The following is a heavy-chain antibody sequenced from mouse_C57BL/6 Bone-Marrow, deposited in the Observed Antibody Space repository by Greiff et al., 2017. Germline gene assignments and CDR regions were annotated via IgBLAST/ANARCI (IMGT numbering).Heavy chain of an antibody. CDR3: ARCNYDYDGSTWFAY. D-gene: IGHD2-4*01. J-gene: IGHJ3*01. Sequence: VQLVESGAKLARPGASVKMSCKASGYTFTSYTMHWVKQRPGQGLEWIGYINPSSGYTKYNQKFKDKATLTADKSSSTAYMQLSSLTSEDSAVYYCARCNYDYDGSTWFAYWGQGTLVTVSA. CDR1: GYTFTSYT. CDR2: INPSSGYT. V-gene: IGHV1-4*01.